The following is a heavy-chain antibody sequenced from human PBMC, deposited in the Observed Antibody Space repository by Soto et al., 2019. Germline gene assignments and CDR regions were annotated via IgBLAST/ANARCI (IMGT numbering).Heavy chain of an antibody. D-gene: IGHD2-15*01. CDR1: GFTFSSYA. J-gene: IGHJ4*02. CDR2: ISGSGGST. V-gene: IGHV3-23*01. Sequence: EVQLLESGGGLVQPGGSLRLSCAASGFTFSSYAMSWVRQAPGKGLEWVSAISGSGGSTYYADSVKGRFTISRDNSKNTLYLQMNSLRAEDTAVYYCVKGEYCSGGSCSHFDYWGQGTLVTVSS. CDR3: VKGEYCSGGSCSHFDY.